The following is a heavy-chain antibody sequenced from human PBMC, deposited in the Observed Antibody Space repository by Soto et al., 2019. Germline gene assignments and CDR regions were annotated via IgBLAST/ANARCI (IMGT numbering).Heavy chain of an antibody. CDR1: GYTLTELS. J-gene: IGHJ3*02. CDR2: FDPEDGET. Sequence: QVQLVQSGAEVKKPGASVKVPCKVSGYTLTELSMHWVRQAPGKGPEWMGGFDPEDGETIYAQKFQGRVTMTEDTSTDTAYMELSSLRSEDTAVYYCATGWLAHTGKDAFDIWGQGTMVTVSS. D-gene: IGHD6-19*01. CDR3: ATGWLAHTGKDAFDI. V-gene: IGHV1-24*01.